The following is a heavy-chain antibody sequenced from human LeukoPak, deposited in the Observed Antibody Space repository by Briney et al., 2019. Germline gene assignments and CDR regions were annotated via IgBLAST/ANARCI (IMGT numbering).Heavy chain of an antibody. CDR3: ARESALYDFWSGYYPPYDAFDI. CDR2: ISSSGSTI. Sequence: GGSLRLSCAASGFTFSSYEMTWVRQAPGKGLEWVSYISSSGSTIYYADSVKGRLTISRDNAKNSLYLQMNSPRAEDTAVYYCARESALYDFWSGYYPPYDAFDIWGQGTMVTVSS. D-gene: IGHD3-3*01. CDR1: GFTFSSYE. V-gene: IGHV3-48*03. J-gene: IGHJ3*02.